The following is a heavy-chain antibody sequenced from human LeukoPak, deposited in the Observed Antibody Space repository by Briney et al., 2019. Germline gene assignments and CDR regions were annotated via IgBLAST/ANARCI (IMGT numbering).Heavy chain of an antibody. V-gene: IGHV4-61*05. CDR1: GGSISSSSYY. Sequence: SETLSLTCTVSGGSISSSSYYWGWIRQPPGKGLEWIGYIYYSGSTNYNPSLKSRVTISVDTSKNQFSLKLSSVTAADTAVYYCARVLDFWSGYYDYWGQGTLVTVSS. D-gene: IGHD3-3*01. CDR2: IYYSGST. CDR3: ARVLDFWSGYYDY. J-gene: IGHJ4*02.